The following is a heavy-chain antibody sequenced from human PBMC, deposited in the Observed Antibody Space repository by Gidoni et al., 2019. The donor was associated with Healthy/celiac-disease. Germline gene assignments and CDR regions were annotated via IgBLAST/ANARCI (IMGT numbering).Heavy chain of an antibody. CDR2: ISGSGGST. J-gene: IGHJ4*02. CDR1: GFPFSSYA. V-gene: IGHV3-23*01. D-gene: IGHD3-22*01. Sequence: EVQLLESGGGLVQPGGSLRLSCAASGFPFSSYAMSWVRQAPGKGLEWVSAISGSGGSTYYADSVKGRFTISRDNSKNTLYLQMNSLRAEDTAVYYCAKNGLGRGPQYYYDSSGYYFDYWGQGTLVTVSS. CDR3: AKNGLGRGPQYYYDSSGYYFDY.